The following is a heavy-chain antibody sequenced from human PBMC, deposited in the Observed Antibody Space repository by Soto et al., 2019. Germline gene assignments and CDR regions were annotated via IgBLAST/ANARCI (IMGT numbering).Heavy chain of an antibody. CDR1: GGSISSYY. CDR2: IYYSGST. J-gene: IGHJ4*02. CDR3: ARASTVTYDY. Sequence: SETLSLTCTVSGGSISSYYWSWIRQPPGKGLEWIGYIYYSGSTNYNPSLKSRVTISVDTSKNQFSLKLSSVTAADTAVYYCARASTVTYDYWGQGTLVTVSS. D-gene: IGHD4-17*01. V-gene: IGHV4-59*01.